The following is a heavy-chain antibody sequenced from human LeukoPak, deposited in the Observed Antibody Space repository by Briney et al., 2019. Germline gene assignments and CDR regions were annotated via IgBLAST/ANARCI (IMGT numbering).Heavy chain of an antibody. CDR1: GYSISSGFY. D-gene: IGHD1-26*01. J-gene: IGHJ4*02. CDR3: ATSSGNYYY. Sequence: PSETLSLTCTVSGYSISSGFYWGWVRQPPGKGLEWIGNIYHSGSTYYNPSLKSRVTISVDTSKNQFSLKLSSVTAADTAVYYCATSSGNYYYWGQGTLVTVSS. V-gene: IGHV4-38-2*02. CDR2: IYHSGST.